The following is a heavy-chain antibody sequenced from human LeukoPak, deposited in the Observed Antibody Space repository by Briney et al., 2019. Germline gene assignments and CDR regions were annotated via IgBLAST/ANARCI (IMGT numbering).Heavy chain of an antibody. J-gene: IGHJ4*02. D-gene: IGHD3-3*01. V-gene: IGHV3-21*01. CDR2: ISSSSSYI. Sequence: GSLRLSCAASGFTFSSYSMNWVRQAPGKGLEWVSSISSSSSYIYYADSVKGRFTISRDNAKNSLYLQMNSLRAEDTAVYYCARVYTIFGVVIILDYWGQGTLVTVSS. CDR1: GFTFSSYS. CDR3: ARVYTIFGVVIILDY.